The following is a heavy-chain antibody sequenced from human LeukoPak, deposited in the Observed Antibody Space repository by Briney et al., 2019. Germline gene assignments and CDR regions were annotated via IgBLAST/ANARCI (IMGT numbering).Heavy chain of an antibody. CDR2: INAGNGNT. V-gene: IGHV1-3*01. Sequence: GASVKVSCTASGYTFTNYAMQWVRQAPGQRLEWMGWINAGNGNTRYSQRFQGRVTITRDTSASTVYMEVTSPRSEDTAVYYCARGIWSRTVSSYYLDYWGQGTLVTVSS. CDR3: ARGIWSRTVSSYYLDY. D-gene: IGHD3-3*01. J-gene: IGHJ4*02. CDR1: GYTFTNYA.